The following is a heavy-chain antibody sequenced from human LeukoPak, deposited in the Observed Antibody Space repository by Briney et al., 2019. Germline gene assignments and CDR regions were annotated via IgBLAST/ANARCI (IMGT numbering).Heavy chain of an antibody. Sequence: GGSLRLSCAASGLTVSSNYMSWVRQAPGKGLEWVSVVYSGGSTYYADSVKGRFTISRDNSKNTLYLQMNSLRAEDTAVYYCARDSRGLDAFDIWGQGTMVTVSS. D-gene: IGHD3-22*01. CDR3: ARDSRGLDAFDI. CDR2: VYSGGST. J-gene: IGHJ3*02. CDR1: GLTVSSNY. V-gene: IGHV3-66*02.